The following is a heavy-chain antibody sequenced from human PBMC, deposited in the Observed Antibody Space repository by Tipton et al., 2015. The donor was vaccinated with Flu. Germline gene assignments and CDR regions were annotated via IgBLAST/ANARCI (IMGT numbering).Heavy chain of an antibody. Sequence: LRLSCTVSGGSISSSRYYWGWIRQPPGKGLEWIGSIYHSGTAYYNPSLKSRVTISVDTSKNQISLKLSSVPAADTAVYYCARYPESNYHWFGPWGQGALVTVSS. J-gene: IGHJ5*02. V-gene: IGHV4-39*07. CDR1: GGSISSSRYY. CDR2: IYHSGTA. CDR3: ARYPESNYHWFGP. D-gene: IGHD4-11*01.